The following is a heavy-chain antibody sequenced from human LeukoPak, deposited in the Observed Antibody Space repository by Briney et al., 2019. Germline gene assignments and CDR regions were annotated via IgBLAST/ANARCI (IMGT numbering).Heavy chain of an antibody. D-gene: IGHD1-26*01. CDR1: GGSITTTNR. CDR2: VHLSGAT. V-gene: IGHV4-4*02. Sequence: SETLSLTCAVSGGSITTTNRWSWVRQPPGKGLEWIGEVHLSGATNYNPSLESRVSISIDKSKNHLSLEVTSVTVADTAIYYCTRESGAFSPFGFWGQGTLLTVSS. CDR3: TRESGAFSPFGF. J-gene: IGHJ4*02.